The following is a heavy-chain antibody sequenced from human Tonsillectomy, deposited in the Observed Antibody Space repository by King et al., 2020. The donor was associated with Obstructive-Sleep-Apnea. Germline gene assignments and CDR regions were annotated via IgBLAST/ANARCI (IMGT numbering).Heavy chain of an antibody. J-gene: IGHJ3*02. D-gene: IGHD3-16*01. Sequence: VQLVESGGGLVKPGGSLRLSCAASGFTFSSYSMNWVRQAPGKGLEWVSSISSSSSYIYYADSVKGRFTISRDNAKNSLYLQMNSLRAEDTAVYYCARGDTRTFGIWGSAFDIWGQGTMVTVSS. CDR3: ARGDTRTFGIWGSAFDI. CDR1: GFTFSSYS. V-gene: IGHV3-21*01. CDR2: ISSSSSYI.